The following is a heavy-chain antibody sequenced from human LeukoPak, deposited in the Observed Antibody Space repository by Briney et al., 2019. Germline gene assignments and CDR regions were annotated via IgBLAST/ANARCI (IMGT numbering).Heavy chain of an antibody. D-gene: IGHD3-9*01. CDR2: MNPNSGNT. Sequence: GASVKVSCKASGYTFTSYDINWVRQATGQGLEWMGWMNPNSGNTGYAQKFQGRVTMTRNTSIRTAYMELSSLRSEDTAVYYCARRYDILTDRAFDIWGQGTMVTVSS. CDR3: ARRYDILTDRAFDI. J-gene: IGHJ3*02. CDR1: GYTFTSYD. V-gene: IGHV1-8*01.